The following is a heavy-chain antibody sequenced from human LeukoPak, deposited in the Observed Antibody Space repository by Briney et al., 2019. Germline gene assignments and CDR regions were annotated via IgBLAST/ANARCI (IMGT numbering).Heavy chain of an antibody. CDR1: GFTFDDYA. CDR2: ISWNSGSI. D-gene: IGHD1-26*01. V-gene: IGHV3-9*01. J-gene: IGHJ4*02. CDR3: AKDATHQWELPGGFDYWGQGTLVPASFDY. Sequence: GGSLRLSCAASGFTFDDYAMHWVRQAPGKGLEWVSGISWNSGSIGYADSVKGRFTISRDNAKNSLYLQMNSLRAEDTALYYCAKDATHQWELPGGFDYWGQGTLVPASFDYWGQGTLVTVSS.